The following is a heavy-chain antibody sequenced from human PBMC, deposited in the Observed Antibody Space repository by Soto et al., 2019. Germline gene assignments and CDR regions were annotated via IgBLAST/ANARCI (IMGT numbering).Heavy chain of an antibody. CDR1: GGSISSGDYY. D-gene: IGHD2-21*02. CDR3: ARDMRDTVVTPVPPYNWFDP. Sequence: SETLSLTCTVSGGSISSGDYYWSWIRQPPGKGLEWIGYIYYSGSTYYNPSLKSRVTISVDTSKNQFSLKLSSVTAADTAVYYCARDMRDTVVTPVPPYNWFDPWGQGTLVTVSS. J-gene: IGHJ5*02. CDR2: IYYSGST. V-gene: IGHV4-30-4*01.